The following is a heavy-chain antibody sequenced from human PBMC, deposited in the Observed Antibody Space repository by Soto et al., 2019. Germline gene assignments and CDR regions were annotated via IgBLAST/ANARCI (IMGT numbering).Heavy chain of an antibody. V-gene: IGHV3-23*01. Sequence: PGGSLRLSCATSGFIFRIYDMSWVRQAPGKGLEWVSGISPTGGTTYYADSVKGRFTISRDNSGHTLFLTLKSLRVDDTAIYYCAKLAPELITSPRYFDSWGQGALVTVSS. CDR3: AKLAPELITSPRYFDS. D-gene: IGHD1-7*01. CDR2: ISPTGGTT. J-gene: IGHJ4*03. CDR1: GFIFRIYD.